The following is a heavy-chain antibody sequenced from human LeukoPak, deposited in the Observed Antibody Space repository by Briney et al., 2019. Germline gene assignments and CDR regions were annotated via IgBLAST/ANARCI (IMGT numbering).Heavy chain of an antibody. CDR1: GFTFSSYA. V-gene: IGHV3-30*04. Sequence: GGSLRLSCAASGFTFSSYAMHWVRQAPGKGLEWVAVISYDGSNKYYADSVKGRFTISRDNSKNTLYLQMNSLRAEDTAVYYCARDPIVGYSYGSYCFDYWGQGTLVTVSS. CDR3: ARDPIVGYSYGSYCFDY. J-gene: IGHJ4*02. D-gene: IGHD5-18*01. CDR2: ISYDGSNK.